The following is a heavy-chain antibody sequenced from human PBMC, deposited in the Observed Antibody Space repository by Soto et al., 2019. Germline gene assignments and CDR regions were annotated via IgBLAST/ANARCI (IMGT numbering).Heavy chain of an antibody. CDR1: GYTFTNFG. J-gene: IGHJ4*02. CDR2: ISAYNGNT. CDR3: VRGGTPIAY. V-gene: IGHV1-18*01. D-gene: IGHD3-16*01. Sequence: QVQLVQSGAEVKKPGASVKVSCKASGYTFTNFGISWVRQAPGQGLEWMGWISAYNGNTNYAQKFQGRVTMTTDTSTSTGYMVVRSLRFDDTAVYYCVRGGTPIAYWGQGTLVTVSS.